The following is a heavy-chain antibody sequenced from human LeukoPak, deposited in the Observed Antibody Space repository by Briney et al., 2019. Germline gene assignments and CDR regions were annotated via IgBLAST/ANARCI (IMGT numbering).Heavy chain of an antibody. CDR2: IIPILGIA. Sequence: ASVKVSCKASGGTFSSYAISWVRQAPGQGLEWMGRIIPILGIANYAQKFQGRVTITADKSTSTAYMELSSLRSEDTAVYYCARWGLLWFGEEWGQGTLVTVSS. J-gene: IGHJ4*02. CDR3: ARWGLLWFGEE. V-gene: IGHV1-69*04. D-gene: IGHD3-10*01. CDR1: GGTFSSYA.